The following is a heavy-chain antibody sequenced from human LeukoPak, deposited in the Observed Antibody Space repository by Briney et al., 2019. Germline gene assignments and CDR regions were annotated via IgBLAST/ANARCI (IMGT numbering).Heavy chain of an antibody. CDR2: IYYSGST. D-gene: IGHD3-3*01. V-gene: IGHV4-59*01. J-gene: IGHJ6*03. CDR3: ARVRKVDDFWSGYSYPYYYYMDV. Sequence: PSETLSLTCAVYGGSFSGYYWSWIRQPPGKGLEWIGYIYYSGSTNYNPSLKSRVTISVDTSKNQFSLKLSSVTAADTAVYYCARVRKVDDFWSGYSYPYYYYMDVWGKGTTVTVSS. CDR1: GGSFSGYY.